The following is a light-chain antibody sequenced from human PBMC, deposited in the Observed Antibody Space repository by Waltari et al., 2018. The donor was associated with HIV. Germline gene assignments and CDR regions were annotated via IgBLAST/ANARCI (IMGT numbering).Light chain of an antibody. J-gene: IGKJ4*01. CDR1: QTISTY. Sequence: DIQLTQSPSSLSASVGDRVTISCRARQTISTYLNWYQQKPGKAPKPLISGASSLQRGVPSRFSGGGFDTDFSLTISNLQPDDFATYYCQQSFSTLLTFGGGTKVEIK. CDR3: QQSFSTLLT. CDR2: GAS. V-gene: IGKV1-39*01.